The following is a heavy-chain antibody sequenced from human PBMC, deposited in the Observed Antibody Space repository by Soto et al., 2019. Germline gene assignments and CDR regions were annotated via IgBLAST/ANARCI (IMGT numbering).Heavy chain of an antibody. CDR1: GYTFTSYA. CDR3: ARARGIPGTKGV. Sequence: QVQLVQTGAELKKPGSSVKVSCQASGYTFTSYAMHWVRQAPGQRLEWMGWINAGNGNTKYSQKFQVRVTITRDTSASTVYMELSSLRSEDTAGDYCARARGIPGTKGVWGQGTTVTVS. V-gene: IGHV1-3*01. J-gene: IGHJ6*01. CDR2: INAGNGNT. D-gene: IGHD1-7*01.